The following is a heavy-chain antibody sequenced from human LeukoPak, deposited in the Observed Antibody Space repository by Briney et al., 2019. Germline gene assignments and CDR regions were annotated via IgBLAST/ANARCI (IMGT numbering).Heavy chain of an antibody. V-gene: IGHV3-48*01. CDR3: ARDLGYSSGWYLDY. Sequence: GESLKISCAASGFTFSSYSMNWVRQAPGKGLEWVSYISSSSSTIYYADSVKGRFTISRDNAKNSLYLQMNSLRAEDTAVYYCARDLGYSSGWYLDYWGQGTLVTVSS. J-gene: IGHJ4*02. D-gene: IGHD6-19*01. CDR2: ISSSSSTI. CDR1: GFTFSSYS.